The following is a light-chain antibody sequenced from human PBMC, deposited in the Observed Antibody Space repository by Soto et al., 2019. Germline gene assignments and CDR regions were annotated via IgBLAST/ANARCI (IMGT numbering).Light chain of an antibody. CDR1: SSDVGGYNY. J-gene: IGLJ3*02. V-gene: IGLV2-14*01. CDR2: EVS. Sequence: QSALTQPASVSGSPGQSITISCTGTSSDVGGYNYVSWYQQHPGKAPKLMIYEVSNRPSGVSNRFSGSKSGNTASLTISGLQAEAEAEYSCRSYTSSSPRLFGGGTKLTVL. CDR3: RSYTSSSPRL.